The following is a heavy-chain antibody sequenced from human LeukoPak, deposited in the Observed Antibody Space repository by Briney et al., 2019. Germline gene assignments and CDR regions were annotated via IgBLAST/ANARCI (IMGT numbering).Heavy chain of an antibody. V-gene: IGHV3-53*01. CDR2: IYSGGNS. Sequence: GGSLRLSCAASGFTVSSSYMSWVRQAPGKGLEWVSVIYSGGNSYYADSVKGRFTISRDDSKNTLYLQMNSLRAEDTAVYYCARDCCLRYASGNWGQGTLVTVSS. CDR3: ARDCCLRYASGN. D-gene: IGHD3-9*01. CDR1: GFTVSSSY. J-gene: IGHJ4*02.